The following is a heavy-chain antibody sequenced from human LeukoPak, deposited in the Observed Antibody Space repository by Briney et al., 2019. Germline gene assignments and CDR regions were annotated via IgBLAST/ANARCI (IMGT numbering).Heavy chain of an antibody. Sequence: SETLSLTCTVSGGSISSYYWSWIRQPPGKGLEWIGYIYYSGSTNYNPSLKSRVTISVDTSKNQFSLKLSSVTAADTAVYYCARAGTGYIVVVPAAMPPRRPFDYWGQGTLVTVSS. CDR2: IYYSGST. CDR1: GGSISSYY. D-gene: IGHD2-2*01. J-gene: IGHJ4*02. CDR3: ARAGTGYIVVVPAAMPPRRPFDY. V-gene: IGHV4-59*12.